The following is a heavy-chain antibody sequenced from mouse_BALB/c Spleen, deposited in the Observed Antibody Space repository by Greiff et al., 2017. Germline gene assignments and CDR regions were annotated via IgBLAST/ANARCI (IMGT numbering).Heavy chain of an antibody. CDR1: GYTFTSYW. D-gene: IGHD1-1*02. V-gene: IGHV1-5*01. J-gene: IGHJ3*01. CDR2: IYPGNSDT. CDR3: TRGKIVYYAMDY. Sequence: VQLQQSGTVLARPGASVKMSCKASGYTFTSYWMHWVKQRPGQGLEWIGAIYPGNSDTSYNQKFKGKAKLTAVTSTSTAYMELSSLTNEDSAVYYCTRGKIVYYAMDYWGQGTLVTVSA.